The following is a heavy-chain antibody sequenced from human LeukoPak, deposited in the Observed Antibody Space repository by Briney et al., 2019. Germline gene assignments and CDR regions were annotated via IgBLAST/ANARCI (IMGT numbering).Heavy chain of an antibody. CDR1: GFTFSSYD. D-gene: IGHD3-10*01. V-gene: IGHV3-13*04. CDR2: IGTAGDT. J-gene: IGHJ6*02. Sequence: GGSLRLSCAASGFTFSSYDMHWVRQATGKGLEWVSAIGTAGDTYYPGSVKGRFTISRENAKNSLYLQMNSLRAGDTAVYYCAGGVGPRRFGGTGDVWGQGTTVSVSS. CDR3: AGGVGPRRFGGTGDV.